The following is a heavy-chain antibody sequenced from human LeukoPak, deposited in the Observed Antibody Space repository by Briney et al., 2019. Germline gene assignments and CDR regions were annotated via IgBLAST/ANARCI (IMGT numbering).Heavy chain of an antibody. CDR1: GYTFTGYY. J-gene: IGHJ4*02. V-gene: IGHV1-2*02. CDR2: INPVSGAT. D-gene: IGHD5-12*01. CDR3: ARAVRYNGYDPGDY. Sequence: ASVKVSCKASGYTFTGYYMHWVRQAPGQGLEWMGWINPVSGATNYAQKFQGRVTMTRDTSISTAYMELSGLRSDDTAVYYCARAVRYNGYDPGDYWGQGTLVTVSS.